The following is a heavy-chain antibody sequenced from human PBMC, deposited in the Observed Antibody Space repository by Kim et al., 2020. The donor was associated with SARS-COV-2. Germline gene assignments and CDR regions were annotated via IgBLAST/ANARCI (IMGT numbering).Heavy chain of an antibody. Sequence: NYNPSRKSRVTISVDPSKNQFSLKLSSVTAADTAVYYCARVVPPPVAFDIWGQGTMVTVSS. J-gene: IGHJ3*02. V-gene: IGHV4-59*01. D-gene: IGHD2-8*01. CDR3: ARVVPPPVAFDI.